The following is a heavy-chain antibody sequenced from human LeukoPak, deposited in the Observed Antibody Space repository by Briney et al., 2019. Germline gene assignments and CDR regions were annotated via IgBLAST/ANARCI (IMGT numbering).Heavy chain of an antibody. J-gene: IGHJ3*02. CDR2: IRSKAYGGTT. V-gene: IGHV3-49*04. CDR3: SRESTNAFDI. Sequence: GGSLRLSCTASGFTFDDYIMNWVRQAPGKWLEWVGFIRSKAYGGTTEYAASGKGELIISRNDSKSIAYLQMNSLKSEDTAVYYCSRESTNAFDIWGQGTMVTVSS. CDR1: GFTFDDYI.